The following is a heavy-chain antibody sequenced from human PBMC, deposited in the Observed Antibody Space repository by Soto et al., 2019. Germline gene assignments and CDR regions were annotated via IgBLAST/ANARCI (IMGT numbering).Heavy chain of an antibody. V-gene: IGHV4-30-4*01. D-gene: IGHD3-10*01. J-gene: IGHJ4*02. CDR2: IYYSGST. Sequence: SETLSPTCTVSGAPINIVDYYWSWIRQPPGKGLGWIGHIYYSGSTYYNPSLKSRAGISVDSSKSQVSLKLTSVTAADTAVYFCARILMNYYRLDYWGQGARVTVSS. CDR1: GAPINIVDYY. CDR3: ARILMNYYRLDY.